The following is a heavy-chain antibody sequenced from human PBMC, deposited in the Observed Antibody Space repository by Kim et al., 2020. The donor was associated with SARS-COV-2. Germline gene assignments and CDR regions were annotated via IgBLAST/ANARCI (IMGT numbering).Heavy chain of an antibody. J-gene: IGHJ4*02. D-gene: IGHD1-26*01. CDR3: ARVGVGATAIGY. CDR1: GYTFTSYY. Sequence: ASVKVSCKASGYTFTSYYMHWVRQAPGQGLEWMGIINPSGGSTSYAQKFQGRVTMTRETFTSTVYMELSSLRSEDTAVYYCARVGVGATAIGYWGQGTLVTVSP. CDR2: INPSGGST. V-gene: IGHV1-46*01.